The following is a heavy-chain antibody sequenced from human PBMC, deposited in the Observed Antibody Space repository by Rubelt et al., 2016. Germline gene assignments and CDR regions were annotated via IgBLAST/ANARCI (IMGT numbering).Heavy chain of an antibody. CDR1: GGSISSSDW. D-gene: IGHD3/OR15-3a*01. V-gene: IGHV4-4*02. Sequence: QVQLQESGPGLVKPSGTLSLTCVVSGGSISSSDWWSWVRQPPGKGLEWIGEIHHSGSTNYNPTLKSRVSLSVDTSKNQFSLKLSPVTAADTAVYYCARGRGLLDGDYVDYWGQGTLVTVSS. CDR3: ARGRGLLDGDYVDY. J-gene: IGHJ4*02. CDR2: IHHSGST.